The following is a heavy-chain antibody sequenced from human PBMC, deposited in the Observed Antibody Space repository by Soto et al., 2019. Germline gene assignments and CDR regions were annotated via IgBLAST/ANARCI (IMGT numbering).Heavy chain of an antibody. CDR1: GGSISSSTYY. V-gene: IGHV4-39*01. Sequence: SEILSLTCTVSGGSISSSTYYWGWIRQPPGKGLEWIGSMYYSGSTYYNPSLKSRVTISVDTSNNQFSLKLSSVTAADTAVYYCARRVTWAFDVWDRGTMVTVSS. CDR3: ARRVTWAFDV. CDR2: MYYSGST. J-gene: IGHJ3*01.